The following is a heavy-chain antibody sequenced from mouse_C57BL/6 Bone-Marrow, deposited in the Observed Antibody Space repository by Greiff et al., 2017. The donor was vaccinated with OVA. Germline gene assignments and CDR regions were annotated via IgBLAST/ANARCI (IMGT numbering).Heavy chain of an antibody. CDR1: GYTFTDYY. D-gene: IGHD1-1*01. Sequence: VQLQQSGPELVKPGASVKISCKASGYTFTDYYMNWVKQSHGKSLEWIGDINPNNGGTSYNQKFKGKATLTVDKSSSTAYMELRSLTSEDSAVYYCARPRGYYYGSSPHWYFDVWGTGTTVTVSS. J-gene: IGHJ1*03. V-gene: IGHV1-26*01. CDR2: INPNNGGT. CDR3: ARPRGYYYGSSPHWYFDV.